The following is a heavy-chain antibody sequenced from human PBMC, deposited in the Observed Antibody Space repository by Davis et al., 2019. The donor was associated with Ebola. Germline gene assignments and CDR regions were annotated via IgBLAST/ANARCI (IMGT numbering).Heavy chain of an antibody. D-gene: IGHD1-26*01. V-gene: IGHV4-39*02. CDR3: ARLSPVGATVDY. Sequence: PSETLSLTCTVSGGSISSSRYHWGWVRQSPDKGLEWIGNFYDSGSTYYNPSFRSRVTISVDSTNNHFSLRLTSVTAADTAVYYCARLSPVGATVDYWGQGSLVTVSS. J-gene: IGHJ4*02. CDR1: GGSISSSRYH. CDR2: FYDSGST.